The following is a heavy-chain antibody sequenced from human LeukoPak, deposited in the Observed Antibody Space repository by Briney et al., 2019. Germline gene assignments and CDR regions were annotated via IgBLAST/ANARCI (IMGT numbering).Heavy chain of an antibody. CDR2: IYHSGST. CDR1: GGSISSSSYY. J-gene: IGHJ6*03. CDR3: ARTLAARGYYYYYMDV. D-gene: IGHD6-6*01. V-gene: IGHV4-39*07. Sequence: SETLSLTCTVSGGSISSSSYYWGWIRQPPGKGLEWIGSIYHSGSTYYNLSLKSRVTISVDTSKNQFSLKLSSVTAADTAVYYCARTLAARGYYYYYMDVWGKGTTVTVSS.